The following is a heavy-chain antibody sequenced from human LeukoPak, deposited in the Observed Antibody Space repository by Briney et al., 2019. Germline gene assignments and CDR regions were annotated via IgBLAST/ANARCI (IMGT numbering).Heavy chain of an antibody. Sequence: ASETLSLTCTVTGDSSSGVDYYWTWIRQPPGKGLEWIGYNSFSGSSGYNPSLRTRVSISLDTSKNQFSLKLYSVTAADTAVYYCARNSRGSIGWLYYGYWGRGTLVTVSS. V-gene: IGHV4-30-4*08. CDR2: NSFSGSS. CDR1: GDSSSGVDYY. D-gene: IGHD6-19*01. CDR3: ARNSRGSIGWLYYGY. J-gene: IGHJ4*02.